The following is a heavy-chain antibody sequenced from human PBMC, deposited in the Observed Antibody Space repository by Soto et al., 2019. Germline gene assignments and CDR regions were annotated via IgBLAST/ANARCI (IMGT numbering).Heavy chain of an antibody. CDR2: IYYSGST. D-gene: IGHD4-17*01. Sequence: SETLSLTCTVSGGSISSYYWSWIRQPPGKGLEWIGYIYYSGSTNYNPSLKSRVTISVDTSKNQFSLKLSSVTAADTAVYYCARIPTVTTGKYYYYYDMDVWGQGTTVTAP. CDR3: ARIPTVTTGKYYYYYDMDV. J-gene: IGHJ6*02. V-gene: IGHV4-59*01. CDR1: GGSISSYY.